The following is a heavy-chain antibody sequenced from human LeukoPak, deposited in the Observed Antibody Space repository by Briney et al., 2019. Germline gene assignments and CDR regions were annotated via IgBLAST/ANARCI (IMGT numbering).Heavy chain of an antibody. Sequence: TLSLTCSVSGGSISSDDYYWSWIRQPPGKGLEWIGYILYSGTAYYHPSLKSRVIILVDTSKNEFSLKLTSVTAADTAVYYCARFRRGIYYFDYWGQGTLVTVSS. CDR1: GGSISSDDYY. J-gene: IGHJ4*02. CDR3: ARFRRGIYYFDY. V-gene: IGHV4-30-4*01. D-gene: IGHD2-8*02. CDR2: ILYSGTA.